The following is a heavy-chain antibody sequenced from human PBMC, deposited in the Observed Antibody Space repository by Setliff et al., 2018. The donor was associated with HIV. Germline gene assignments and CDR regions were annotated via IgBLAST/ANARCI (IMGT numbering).Heavy chain of an antibody. J-gene: IGHJ6*03. CDR2: IWTDGDKK. CDR3: AREEGSGWFGNYYDYYFLDV. Sequence: GESLKISCAASGFTFSSYGIHWVRQVPGKGLEWVAIIWTDGDKKYYAESVKGRFTISRDNSKKTVYLQMHSLRAEDTAVYYCAREEGSGWFGNYYDYYFLDVWGKGTTVTVSS. D-gene: IGHD6-19*01. CDR1: GFTFSSYG. V-gene: IGHV3-33*01.